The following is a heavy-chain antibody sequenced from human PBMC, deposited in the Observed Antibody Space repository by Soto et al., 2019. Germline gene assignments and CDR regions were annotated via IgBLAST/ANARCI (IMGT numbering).Heavy chain of an antibody. Sequence: QVRLVQSGAEVKAPGASVKVSCKAPGDTFTSYYMHWVRQAPGHGLEWMGVINPNGGSTRYAQKFQGRVTMTRDTSTSTFYMELSSLRSEDTAVYYCAKAPRGGVIITTYSAHIDYWGQGTLVTVSS. V-gene: IGHV1-46*01. CDR1: GDTFTSYY. J-gene: IGHJ4*02. CDR3: AKAPRGGVIITTYSAHIDY. CDR2: INPNGGST. D-gene: IGHD3-3*01.